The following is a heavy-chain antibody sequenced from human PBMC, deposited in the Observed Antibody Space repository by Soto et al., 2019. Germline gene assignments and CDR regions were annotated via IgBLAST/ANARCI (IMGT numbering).Heavy chain of an antibody. D-gene: IGHD1-26*01. CDR2: ISYDGSHK. Sequence: QVQVMESGGGVVQPGRSLRLSCVASGFSFSHYGMQWVRQAPGKGLEWVAVISYDGSHKYYGESVTGRFTISRDNSKNTFYLQMNGLRAGDTALYFCAREREGAEVCYYGVDVWGQGTTVAVSS. J-gene: IGHJ6*02. V-gene: IGHV3-30*03. CDR3: AREREGAEVCYYGVDV. CDR1: GFSFSHYG.